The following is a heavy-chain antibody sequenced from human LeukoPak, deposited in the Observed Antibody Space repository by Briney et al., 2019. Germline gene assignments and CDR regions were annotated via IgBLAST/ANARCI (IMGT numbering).Heavy chain of an antibody. D-gene: IGHD6-13*01. J-gene: IGHJ6*03. Sequence: PSETLSLTCAVYGGSFSGYYWSWIRQPPGKGLEWIGEINHSGSTNYNPSLKSRVTISVDTSKNQFSLKLSSVTAADTAVYYCARSMYSSSWYGRYYYYYMDVWGKGTTVTISS. CDR1: GGSFSGYY. CDR3: ARSMYSSSWYGRYYYYYMDV. CDR2: INHSGST. V-gene: IGHV4-34*01.